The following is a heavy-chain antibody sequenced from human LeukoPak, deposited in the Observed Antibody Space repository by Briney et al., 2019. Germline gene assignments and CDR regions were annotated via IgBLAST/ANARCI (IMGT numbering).Heavy chain of an antibody. V-gene: IGHV3-23*01. CDR1: GFTFSSYA. CDR2: ISGSGGST. D-gene: IGHD6-13*01. CDR3: AKGYSSSWHFDY. J-gene: IGHJ4*02. Sequence: GGSLRLSCAASGFTFSSYAISWVRQAPGKGLEWVSAISGSGGSTYYADSVKGRFTISRDNSKNTLYLQMNSLRAEDTAVYYCAKGYSSSWHFDYWGQGTLVTVSS.